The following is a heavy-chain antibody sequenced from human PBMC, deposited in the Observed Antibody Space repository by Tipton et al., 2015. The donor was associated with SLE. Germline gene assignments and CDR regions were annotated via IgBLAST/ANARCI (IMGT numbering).Heavy chain of an antibody. J-gene: IGHJ4*02. CDR1: GASISSGGHY. V-gene: IGHV4-31*02. Sequence: GASISSGGHYWTWIRQHPGKGLEWIGFIYYSGTTFYNPSLESRVTISVDTSNNQFSLKMSSVTAADTAVYYCARATDTAEFDYWGQGTPVVVS. CDR2: IYYSGTT. D-gene: IGHD5-18*01. CDR3: ARATDTAEFDY.